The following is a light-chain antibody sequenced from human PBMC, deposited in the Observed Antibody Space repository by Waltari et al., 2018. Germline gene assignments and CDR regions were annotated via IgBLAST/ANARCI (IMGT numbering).Light chain of an antibody. CDR2: EGS. J-gene: IGLJ2*01. CDR1: SSDVGKYNL. Sequence: QSALTQPASVSGSPGQSITISCTGTSSDVGKYNLVSWYQQHPGQAPKLMIYEGSQRPSGVSDLFSGSKSVSTASLTISGHQADDEADYYCFSYAGRATGGFGGGTKLTVL. CDR3: FSYAGRATGG. V-gene: IGLV2-23*01.